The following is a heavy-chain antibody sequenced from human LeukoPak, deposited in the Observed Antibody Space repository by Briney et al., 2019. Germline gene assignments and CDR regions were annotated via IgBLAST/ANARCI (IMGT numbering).Heavy chain of an antibody. D-gene: IGHD3-3*01. CDR1: GYSFTSYW. V-gene: IGHV5-51*01. Sequence: GESLKISCKGSGYSFTSYWIGWVRQMPGKGLEWMGIIYPGDSDTRYSPSFQGQVTISADKSISTAYLQWSSLKASDTAMYYCARLSGDFWSGYRNWFDPWGQGTLVTVFS. CDR3: ARLSGDFWSGYRNWFDP. J-gene: IGHJ5*02. CDR2: IYPGDSDT.